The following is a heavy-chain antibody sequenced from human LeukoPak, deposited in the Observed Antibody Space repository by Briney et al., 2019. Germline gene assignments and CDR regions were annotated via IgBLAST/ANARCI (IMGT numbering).Heavy chain of an antibody. V-gene: IGHV3-30*03. J-gene: IGHJ6*04. CDR3: ARSARGVIFDV. CDR2: VSYDGTET. CDR1: GFIFSRYG. D-gene: IGHD3-10*01. Sequence: GGSLRLSCAASGFIFSRYGMHWVRQAPGKGLEWVAVVSYDGTETKYADSMKGRLNLSRDNSKNTVYLQMNSLTFEDTAVYYCARSARGVIFDVWGKGTTVIVSS.